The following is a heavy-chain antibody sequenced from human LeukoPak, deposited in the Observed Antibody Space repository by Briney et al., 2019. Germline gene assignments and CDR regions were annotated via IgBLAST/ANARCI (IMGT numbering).Heavy chain of an antibody. J-gene: IGHJ4*02. D-gene: IGHD6-6*01. Sequence: PGGALRLSCAASGFTFSSYEMNWVRQAPGKGLEWVSYISGSSSTIYYADSVKGRFTISKDNAKNSLYLQMNSLRAEDTAFYFCARDLEGDAARRHTFDYWGPGTLVTVSS. CDR1: GFTFSSYE. CDR2: ISGSSSTI. V-gene: IGHV3-48*03. CDR3: ARDLEGDAARRHTFDY.